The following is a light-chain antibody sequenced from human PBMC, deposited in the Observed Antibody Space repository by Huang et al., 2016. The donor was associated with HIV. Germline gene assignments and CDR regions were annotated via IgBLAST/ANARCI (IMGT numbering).Light chain of an antibody. V-gene: IGKV3-15*01. CDR2: GSP. Sequence: ETVLTQSPGTLSASLGGRVTLTCRASQNVHGNLAWYQQTPGQPPRLLMYGSPTRAAGVSGRFSASGSETHFTLTITSLQSEDFGIYYCQQYDSWPPRHTFGQGTRLE. J-gene: IGKJ2*01. CDR1: QNVHGN. CDR3: QQYDSWPPRHT.